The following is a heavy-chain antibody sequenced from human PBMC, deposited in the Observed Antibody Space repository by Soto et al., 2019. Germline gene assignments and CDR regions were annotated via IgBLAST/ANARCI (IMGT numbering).Heavy chain of an antibody. Sequence: SGGSLRLSCAASGFTFSSYTMNWVRQAPGKGLEWVSGINSGGRTYYADSVKGRFTISRDNSKNTLYLQMNSLRAEDTAVYYCAKSLSGYDYRAFDIWGQGTMVTVSS. J-gene: IGHJ3*02. CDR2: INSGGRT. V-gene: IGHV3-23*01. D-gene: IGHD5-12*01. CDR1: GFTFSSYT. CDR3: AKSLSGYDYRAFDI.